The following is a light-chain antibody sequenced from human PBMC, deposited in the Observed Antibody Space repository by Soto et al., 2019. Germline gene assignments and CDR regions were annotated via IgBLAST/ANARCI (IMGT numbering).Light chain of an antibody. CDR1: QSISSSY. CDR3: QQYGSSLYT. Sequence: EIVLTQSPGTLSLSPGERATLSCRASQSISSSYLAWYQQKPGQAPRLLIYAASSRATGIPDRFSGSGSGTDFPVTISRLEPEDFAVYYCQQYGSSLYTFGQGTQLEIK. CDR2: AAS. J-gene: IGKJ2*01. V-gene: IGKV3-20*01.